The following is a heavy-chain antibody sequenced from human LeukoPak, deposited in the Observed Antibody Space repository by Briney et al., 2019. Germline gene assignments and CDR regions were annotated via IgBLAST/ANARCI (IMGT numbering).Heavy chain of an antibody. CDR3: ARARRSLPAY. CDR1: GGSFSGYY. J-gene: IGHJ4*02. CDR2: INHSGST. V-gene: IGHV4-34*01. Sequence: PSETLSLTCAVYGGSFSGYYWSWIRQPPGKGLEWIGEINHSGSTNYNPSLKSRVTISVDTSKNQFSLKLSSVTAADTAVYYCARARRSLPAYWGQGTLVTVSS. D-gene: IGHD3-3*01.